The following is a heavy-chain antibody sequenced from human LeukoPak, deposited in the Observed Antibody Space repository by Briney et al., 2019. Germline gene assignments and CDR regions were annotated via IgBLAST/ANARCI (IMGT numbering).Heavy chain of an antibody. CDR2: INQDGSAK. V-gene: IGHV3-7*01. D-gene: IGHD1-7*01. Sequence: GGSRGLSCVASGSTLGSHWMSGVRRAPGKGLGWVANINQDGSAKYFVDSVKGRFTISRDNAKNSMYLQMNSLRAEDTAVYYCARWEIRGTAHKLDYWGQGTLVTVSS. CDR3: ARWEIRGTAHKLDY. CDR1: GSTLGSHW. J-gene: IGHJ4*02.